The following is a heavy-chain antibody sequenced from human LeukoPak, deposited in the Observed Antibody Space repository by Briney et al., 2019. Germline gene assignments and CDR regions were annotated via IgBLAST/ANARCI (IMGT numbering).Heavy chain of an antibody. V-gene: IGHV4-39*01. CDR2: IYYSGST. CDR1: GGSISSSNNY. J-gene: IGHJ4*02. CDR3: QNFDY. D-gene: IGHD5-24*01. Sequence: PSETLSLTCTVSGGSISSSNNYWGWIRQPPGKGLEWIGTIYYSGSTYYNPSLKSRFTISVDTSKNQFSLKLSSDCASLPMKRWLQNFDYWGQGTLVSVSS.